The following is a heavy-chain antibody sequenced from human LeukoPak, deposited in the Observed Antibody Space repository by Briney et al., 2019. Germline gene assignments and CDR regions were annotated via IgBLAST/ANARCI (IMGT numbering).Heavy chain of an antibody. D-gene: IGHD3-9*01. CDR2: ISSDGTNK. Sequence: GGSLRLSCAASGFTFSNAWMSWVRQAPGKGLEWVAVISSDGTNKFYADSVKGRFTISRDNSKNTLYLQVNSLRPEDTAVYYCARDAQWAYYDILTDHLGYFDYWGQGTLVTVSS. CDR3: ARDAQWAYYDILTDHLGYFDY. CDR1: GFTFSNAW. J-gene: IGHJ4*02. V-gene: IGHV3-30*03.